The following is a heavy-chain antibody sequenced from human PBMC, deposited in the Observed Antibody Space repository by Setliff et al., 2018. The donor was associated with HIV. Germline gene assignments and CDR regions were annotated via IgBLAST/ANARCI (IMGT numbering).Heavy chain of an antibody. CDR1: GGSISSSNNY. CDR3: ARQQTALFVDY. CDR2: TYYSGST. V-gene: IGHV4-39*01. J-gene: IGHJ4*02. Sequence: SETLSLTCTVSGGSISSSNNYWGWIRQPPGKGLEWIGSTYYSGSTHYNPSLKSRVTMSVDTSKNQFSLKLTSVTAADMALYYCARQQTALFVDYWGQGTLVTV. D-gene: IGHD2-21*02.